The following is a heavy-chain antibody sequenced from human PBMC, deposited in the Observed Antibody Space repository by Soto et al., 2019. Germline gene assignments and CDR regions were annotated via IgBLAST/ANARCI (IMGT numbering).Heavy chain of an antibody. CDR1: GFTFTTYR. J-gene: IGHJ6*02. CDR3: AKDPRITIFGVVITTEGVGMDV. V-gene: IGHV3-7*03. Sequence: GGSLRLSCVVSGFTFTTYRMSWGRQAPGKGLEWVANIRQDGGSQYYVDSVKGRFTISRDNSKNTLYLQMNSLRAEDTAVYYCAKDPRITIFGVVITTEGVGMDVWGQGTTVNVSS. D-gene: IGHD3-3*01. CDR2: IRQDGGSQ.